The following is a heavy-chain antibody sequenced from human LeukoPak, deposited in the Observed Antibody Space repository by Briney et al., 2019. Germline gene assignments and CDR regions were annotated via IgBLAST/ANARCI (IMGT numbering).Heavy chain of an antibody. D-gene: IGHD5-12*01. CDR3: ARENSGYWYRARLGLDY. J-gene: IGHJ4*02. CDR1: GGSFSGYY. CDR2: INHSGST. Sequence: SETLSLTCAVYGGSFSGYYWSWIRQPPGKGREWIGEINHSGSTNYNPSLKSRVTISVDTSKNQFSLKLSSVTPEDTAVYYCARENSGYWYRARLGLDYWGQGTLVTVSS. V-gene: IGHV4-34*01.